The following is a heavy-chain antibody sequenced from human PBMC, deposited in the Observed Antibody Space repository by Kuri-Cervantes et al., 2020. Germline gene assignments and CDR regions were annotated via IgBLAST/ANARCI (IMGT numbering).Heavy chain of an antibody. CDR3: ARALVRRDDDL. D-gene: IGHD3-10*01. J-gene: IGHJ5*02. V-gene: IGHV3-33*01. CDR2: IWYDGSNK. CDR1: GFKFNNYG. Sequence: LSLTCVASGFKFNNYGIHWVRQAPGEGPEWVALIWYDGSNKFYADYVKGRFSISRDDSKNTVYLQMNSLRANDTAVYYCARALVRRDDDLWGQGTLVTVSS.